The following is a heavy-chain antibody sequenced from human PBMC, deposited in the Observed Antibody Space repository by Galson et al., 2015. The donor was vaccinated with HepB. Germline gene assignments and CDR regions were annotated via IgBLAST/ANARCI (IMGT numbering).Heavy chain of an antibody. Sequence: SLRLSCAASGFTFSSYAMSWVRQAPGKGLEWVSAISGSGGSTYCADSVKGRFTISRDNSKNTLYLQMNSLRAEDTAVYYCAKGGARGWRTFDYWGQGTLVTVSS. J-gene: IGHJ4*02. CDR1: GFTFSSYA. CDR2: ISGSGGST. CDR3: AKGGARGWRTFDY. V-gene: IGHV3-23*01. D-gene: IGHD6-19*01.